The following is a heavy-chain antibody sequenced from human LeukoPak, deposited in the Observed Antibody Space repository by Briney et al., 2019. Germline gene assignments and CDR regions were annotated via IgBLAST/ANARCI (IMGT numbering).Heavy chain of an antibody. V-gene: IGHV4-30-4*08. CDR2: IYYTGTT. J-gene: IGHJ3*02. CDR1: GGSIGSADVY. D-gene: IGHD1-14*01. CDR3: ARDPHRERGTSNVFDI. Sequence: TSETLSLTCTVSGGSIGSADVYWNWVRQPPGKGLESIGSIYYTGTTQYNPSLKSRITISLDMSKNQFSLELSSVTAADTAVYYCARDPHRERGTSNVFDIWGQGTMVTVSS.